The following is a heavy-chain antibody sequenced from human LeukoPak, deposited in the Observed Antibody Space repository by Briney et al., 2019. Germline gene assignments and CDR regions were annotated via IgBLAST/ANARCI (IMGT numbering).Heavy chain of an antibody. J-gene: IGHJ4*02. Sequence: SETLSLTCTVSGGSISSYYWSWIRQPAGKGLGWIGRIYTSGSTNYNPSLKSRVTMSVDTSKNQFSLKLSSVTAADTAVYYCARGWGSYGLYYFDYWGQGTLVTVSS. CDR3: ARGWGSYGLYYFDY. D-gene: IGHD5-18*01. V-gene: IGHV4-4*07. CDR1: GGSISSYY. CDR2: IYTSGST.